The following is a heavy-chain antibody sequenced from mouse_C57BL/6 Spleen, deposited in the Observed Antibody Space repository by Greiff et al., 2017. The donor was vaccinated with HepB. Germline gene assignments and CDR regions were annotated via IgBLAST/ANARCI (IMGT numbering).Heavy chain of an antibody. V-gene: IGHV7-3*01. D-gene: IGHD2-1*01. J-gene: IGHJ3*01. Sequence: EVKLVESGGGLVQPGGSLSLSCAASGFTFTDYYMSWVRQPPGKALEWLGFIRNKANGYTTEYSASVKVRFTISRDNYQSILYLQMKALRAEDSATYYCARYASGNFAWFAYRGQGTLVTVSA. CDR3: ARYASGNFAWFAY. CDR1: GFTFTDYY. CDR2: IRNKANGYTT.